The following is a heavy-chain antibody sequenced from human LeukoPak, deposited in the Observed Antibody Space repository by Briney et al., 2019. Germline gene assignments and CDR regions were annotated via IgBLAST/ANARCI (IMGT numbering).Heavy chain of an antibody. CDR2: IKTDGSQI. CDR3: ARDLNWETY. D-gene: IGHD1-1*01. J-gene: IGHJ4*02. CDR1: GFSVSNNY. Sequence: GGSLRLSCVVSGFSVSNNYVSWVRQAPGKGLEWVANIKTDGSQIYYVDSVKGRFTISRDNAKNSLYLQMSSLRAEDTAVYYCARDLNWETYWGQGTLVTVSS. V-gene: IGHV3-7*01.